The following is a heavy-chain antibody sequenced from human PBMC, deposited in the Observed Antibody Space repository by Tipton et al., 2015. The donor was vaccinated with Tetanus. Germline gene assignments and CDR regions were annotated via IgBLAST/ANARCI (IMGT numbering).Heavy chain of an antibody. Sequence: TLSLTCTVSGGSISSGCYYWSRNRQRPGKGLEWNVYIYYSGSAYYNPSRNNRVTISVDTSKYQFILKLSSVTAADTAVYYCAIAAATTYNPSYAFNIWGHGPMVTVSS. J-gene: IGHJ3*02. V-gene: IGHV4-31*03. CDR1: GGSISSGCYY. D-gene: IGHD1-14*01. CDR3: AIAAATTYNPSYAFNI. CDR2: IYYSGSA.